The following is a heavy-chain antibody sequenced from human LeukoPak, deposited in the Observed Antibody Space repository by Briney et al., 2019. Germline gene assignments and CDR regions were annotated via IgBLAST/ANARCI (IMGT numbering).Heavy chain of an antibody. CDR3: ARMGGYCSSTSCYDSWFDP. CDR2: IYHSGST. Sequence: PSETLSLTCAVSGGSISSSNWWSWVRQPPGKGLEWIGEIYHSGSTNYNPSLKSRVTISVDKSKNQFSLKLSSVTAADTAVYYCARMGGYCSSTSCYDSWFDPWGQGTLVTVSS. D-gene: IGHD2-2*01. V-gene: IGHV4-4*02. CDR1: GGSISSSNW. J-gene: IGHJ5*02.